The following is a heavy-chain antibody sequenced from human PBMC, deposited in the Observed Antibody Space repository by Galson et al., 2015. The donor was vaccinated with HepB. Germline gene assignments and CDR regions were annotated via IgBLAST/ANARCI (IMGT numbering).Heavy chain of an antibody. CDR1: GFTFSSYA. D-gene: IGHD6-13*01. CDR2: ISGSGGST. V-gene: IGHV3-23*01. Sequence: LRLSCAASGFTFSSYAMSWVRQAPGKGLEWVSAISGSGGSTYYADSVKGRFTISRDNSKNTLYLQMNSLRAEDTAVYYCAKRVGRIAAAGLNWFDPWGQGTLVTDSS. J-gene: IGHJ5*02. CDR3: AKRVGRIAAAGLNWFDP.